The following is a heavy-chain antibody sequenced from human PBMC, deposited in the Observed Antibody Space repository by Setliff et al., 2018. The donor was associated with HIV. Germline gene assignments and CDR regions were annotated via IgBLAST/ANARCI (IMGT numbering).Heavy chain of an antibody. CDR1: GFTFSTYA. D-gene: IGHD3-10*01. CDR2: IGAVGAPT. V-gene: IGHV3-23*01. CDR3: AKVFAFGVDGFDI. J-gene: IGHJ3*02. Sequence: AGGSLRLSCAASGFTFSTYAMGWVRQAAGKGLEWVSTIGAVGAPTFYAESVKGRFTVSKDNSKDTLYLQMNSLRAEDTAVYYCAKVFAFGVDGFDIWGQGTMVTVSS.